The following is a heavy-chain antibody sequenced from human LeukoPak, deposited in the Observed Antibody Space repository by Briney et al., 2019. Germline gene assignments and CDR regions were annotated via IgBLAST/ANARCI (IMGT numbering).Heavy chain of an antibody. Sequence: PSETLSLTCAVYGGSFSGYYWSWIRQPPGKGLEWIGEINHSGSTNYNPSLKSRVTISVDTSKNQFSLMLNSVTAADTAVYYCARGNPGYAFDIWGQGTMVTVSS. V-gene: IGHV4-34*01. CDR3: ARGNPGYAFDI. CDR2: INHSGST. J-gene: IGHJ3*02. CDR1: GGSFSGYY.